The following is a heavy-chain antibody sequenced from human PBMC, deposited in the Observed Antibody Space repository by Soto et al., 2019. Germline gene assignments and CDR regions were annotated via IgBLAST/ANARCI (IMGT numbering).Heavy chain of an antibody. CDR2: ISYYSGSI. Sequence: EVQLVESGGGLVQPGRSLRLSCAASGFNFDDYGMHWVRQAPGKGLEWVSGISYYSGSIGYAASVKGRFTISRDNAKNSLYLQMNSLSAEDTALYYCAKSMGGTSNGMDVWGQGTTFTVSS. J-gene: IGHJ6*02. V-gene: IGHV3-9*01. CDR3: AKSMGGTSNGMDV. D-gene: IGHD2-15*01. CDR1: GFNFDDYG.